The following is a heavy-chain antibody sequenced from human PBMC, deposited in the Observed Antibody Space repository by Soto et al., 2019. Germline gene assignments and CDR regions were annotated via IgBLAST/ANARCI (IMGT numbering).Heavy chain of an antibody. CDR3: ARGGGYSYGTNDAFDI. Sequence: GGSLRLSCSASGFTFQTYGMPSVPQAPRKGLEWVAVISDDGSNKYNIASVEGRFTISRDNSKNTLSLQMNSLREEDTAVYYCARGGGYSYGTNDAFDIWGQGTMVTVSS. CDR2: ISDDGSNK. D-gene: IGHD5-18*01. CDR1: GFTFQTYG. J-gene: IGHJ3*02. V-gene: IGHV3-30*03.